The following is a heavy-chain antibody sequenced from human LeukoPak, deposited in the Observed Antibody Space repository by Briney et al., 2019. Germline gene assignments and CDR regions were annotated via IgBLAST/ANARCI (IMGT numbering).Heavy chain of an antibody. J-gene: IGHJ4*02. CDR3: ARRGEAMDPFDY. D-gene: IGHD5-18*01. V-gene: IGHV5-51*01. Sequence: GEPLKISCKDSGYSFTSYWIGWVRQMPRKGLEWMGIIYPGDSDTRYSPPFQGQVTISADKSINTAYLQWSSLKASDTAIYYCARRGEAMDPFDYWGQGTLVTVSS. CDR1: GYSFTSYW. CDR2: IYPGDSDT.